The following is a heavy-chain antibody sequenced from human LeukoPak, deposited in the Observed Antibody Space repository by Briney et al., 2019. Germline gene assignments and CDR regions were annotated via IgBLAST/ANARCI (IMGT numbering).Heavy chain of an antibody. J-gene: IGHJ3*02. CDR2: IYSGGST. V-gene: IGHV3-53*01. D-gene: IGHD1-26*01. CDR1: GFTFSSYA. Sequence: GGSLRLSCAASGFTFSSYAMSWVRQAPGKGLEWVSVIYSGGSTYYADSVKGRFTISRDNSKNTLYLQMNSLRAEDTAVYYCARGALSGSYSGAFDIWGQGTMVTVSS. CDR3: ARGALSGSYSGAFDI.